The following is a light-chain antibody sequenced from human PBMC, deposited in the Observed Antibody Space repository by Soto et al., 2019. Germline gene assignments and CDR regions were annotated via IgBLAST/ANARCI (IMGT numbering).Light chain of an antibody. V-gene: IGKV1-5*03. CDR1: QSISNW. CDR2: KTS. Sequence: DIPMTQSPSTLSASVGDRVTITCRASQSISNWLAWYQQKPGKAPKLLIYKTSNLDSGVPSRFSGSGSGTECSLTISSLQPDDFATYYCQQYKSFSLTFGGGTRVEVK. J-gene: IGKJ4*01. CDR3: QQYKSFSLT.